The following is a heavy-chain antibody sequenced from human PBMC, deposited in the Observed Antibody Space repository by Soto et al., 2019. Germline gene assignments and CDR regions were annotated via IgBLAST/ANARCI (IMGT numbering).Heavy chain of an antibody. CDR3: AAFDPGPMGFDP. V-gene: IGHV1-58*01. J-gene: IGHJ5*02. Sequence: SVKVSCKASGFTFSSSAVQWVRQARGQRLEWIGKIVVGSGNTNYAQKFQERVTITRDMSTSTAYMELSSLRSEDTAFYYCAAFDPGPMGFDPWGQGTLVTVSS. CDR2: IVVGSGNT. CDR1: GFTFSSSA. D-gene: IGHD3-9*01.